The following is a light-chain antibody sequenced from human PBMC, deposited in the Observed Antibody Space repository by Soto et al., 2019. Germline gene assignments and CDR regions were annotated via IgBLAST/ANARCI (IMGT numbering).Light chain of an antibody. J-gene: IGLJ2*01. CDR1: SSNIGRNY. Sequence: QSVLTQTPSVSGTPGQRVNISCSGSSSNIGRNYVYWYHQFPGTAPKLLIYRDNERTSGVPDRFSGSKSGTSASLAISGLRSGDEADYHCATWDDSLGGPVFGGGTQLTVL. V-gene: IGLV1-47*01. CDR3: ATWDDSLGGPV. CDR2: RDN.